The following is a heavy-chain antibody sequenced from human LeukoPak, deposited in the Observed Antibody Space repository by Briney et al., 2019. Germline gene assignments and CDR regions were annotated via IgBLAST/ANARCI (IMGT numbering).Heavy chain of an antibody. J-gene: IGHJ4*02. V-gene: IGHV4-30-4*01. CDR1: GGSISSGDYY. CDR2: INYSGST. CDR3: ATNSDIVVVPAATPALGY. Sequence: PSQTLSLTCTVSGGSISSGDYYWSWIRQPPGKGLDWFGSINYSGSTYYNPSLKSRVTISVDTSKNQFSLKLSSVTAADTAVYYCATNSDIVVVPAATPALGYWGQGTLVTVSS. D-gene: IGHD2-2*01.